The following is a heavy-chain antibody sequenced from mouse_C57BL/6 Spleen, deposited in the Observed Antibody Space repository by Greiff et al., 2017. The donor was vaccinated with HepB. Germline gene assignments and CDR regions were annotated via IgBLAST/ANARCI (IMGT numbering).Heavy chain of an antibody. V-gene: IGHV1-55*01. CDR2: IYPGSGST. Sequence: QVQLQQPGAELVKPGASVKMSCKASGYTFTSYWITWVKQRPGQGLEWIGDIYPGSGSTNYNEKLKSKATLTVDTSSSTAYMQLSSLTSEDSAVYYCASWDYDSYYFDYWGQGTTLTVSS. D-gene: IGHD2-4*01. CDR1: GYTFTSYW. CDR3: ASWDYDSYYFDY. J-gene: IGHJ2*01.